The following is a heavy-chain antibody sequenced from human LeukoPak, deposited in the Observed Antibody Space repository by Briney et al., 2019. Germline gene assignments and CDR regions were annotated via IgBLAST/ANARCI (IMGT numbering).Heavy chain of an antibody. V-gene: IGHV4-39*07. CDR1: GGSISTSNYY. J-gene: IGHJ6*03. CDR2: IFYSGST. CDR3: ARSPTEFYYYYMDV. D-gene: IGHD1-14*01. Sequence: SETLSLTCTVSGGSISTSNYYWGWIRQPPGKGLEWIGNIFYSGSTYYSPSLRSRVTISLDASRNQFSLKLSSVTAADTAVYYCARSPTEFYYYYMDVWGKGTTVTVSS.